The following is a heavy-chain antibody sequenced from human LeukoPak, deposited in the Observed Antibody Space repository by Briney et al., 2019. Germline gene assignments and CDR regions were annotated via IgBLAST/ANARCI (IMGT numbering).Heavy chain of an antibody. D-gene: IGHD3-10*01. Sequence: ASVKVSCKVSGYTLTELSMHWVRQAPGKGLEWMGGFDPEDGETIYAQKFQGRVTMTEDTSTDTAYMELSSLRSEDTAVYYCATNQPYYYGSGKRYFDLWGRGTLVTVSS. CDR1: GYTLTELS. CDR3: ATNQPYYYGSGKRYFDL. V-gene: IGHV1-24*01. J-gene: IGHJ2*01. CDR2: FDPEDGET.